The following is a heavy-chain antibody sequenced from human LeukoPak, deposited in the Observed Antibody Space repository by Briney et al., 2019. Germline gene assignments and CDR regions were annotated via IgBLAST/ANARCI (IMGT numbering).Heavy chain of an antibody. J-gene: IGHJ6*02. D-gene: IGHD2-8*01. Sequence: SETLSLTCTVSGGSIASISNYWGWVRQPPGKGLEWIGGIYYSGNTYYNPSLKSRVTISVDMSKNQFSLKLSSVTAADTAVYYCARFCTNGVCSFSNVMGVWGQGTTVTVSS. V-gene: IGHV4-39*01. CDR2: IYYSGNT. CDR3: ARFCTNGVCSFSNVMGV. CDR1: GGSIASISNY.